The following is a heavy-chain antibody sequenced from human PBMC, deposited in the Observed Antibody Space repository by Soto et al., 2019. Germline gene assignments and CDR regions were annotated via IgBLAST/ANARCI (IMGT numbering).Heavy chain of an antibody. J-gene: IGHJ4*02. V-gene: IGHV1-69*13. Sequence: ASVKVSCKASGGTFSSYAISWVRQAPGQGLEWMGGIIPIFGTANYAQKFQGRVTITADESTSTAYMELSSLRTEDTALYYCAKDINSSGWYSLDYWGQGTLVTVSS. CDR3: AKDINSSGWYSLDY. CDR2: IIPIFGTA. CDR1: GGTFSSYA. D-gene: IGHD6-19*01.